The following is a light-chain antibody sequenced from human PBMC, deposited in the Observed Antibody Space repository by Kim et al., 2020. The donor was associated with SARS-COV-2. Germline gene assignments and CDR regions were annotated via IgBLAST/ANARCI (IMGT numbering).Light chain of an antibody. CDR1: SGAIGDYY. CDR2: ENH. V-gene: IGLV6-57*03. J-gene: IGLJ3*02. CDR3: QSYDLATWV. Sequence: GESVVLSCTRSSGAIGDYYVQWYQQRPSSAPTTVIYENHQRPSGVPDRFSGSIDSSSSSASLTISGLKTEDEADYYCQSYDLATWVFGGGTQLTVL.